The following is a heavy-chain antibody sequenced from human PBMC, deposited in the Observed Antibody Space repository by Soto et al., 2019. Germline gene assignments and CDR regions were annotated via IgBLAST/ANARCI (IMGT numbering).Heavy chain of an antibody. Sequence: SETLSLTCAVYGGSFSGYYWSWIRQPPGKGLEWIGEINHSGSTNYNPSLKSRVTISVDTSKNQFSLKLSSVTAADTAVYYCARGRTVTSYYYYYMDVWGKGTTVTVSS. CDR1: GGSFSGYY. CDR3: ARGRTVTSYYYYYMDV. V-gene: IGHV4-34*01. D-gene: IGHD4-17*01. CDR2: INHSGST. J-gene: IGHJ6*03.